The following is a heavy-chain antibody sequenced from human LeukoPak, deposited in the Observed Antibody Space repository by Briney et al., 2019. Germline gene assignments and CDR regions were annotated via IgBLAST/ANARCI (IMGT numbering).Heavy chain of an antibody. Sequence: SETLSLTCTVSGDSVSSGRYYWSWIRQPPGKGLEWTGYIYDSGSTNYNPSLKSRVTISVDTSKNQFSLKLSSVTAADTAVYYCAREPYGSGSYYFDYWGQGTLVTVSS. V-gene: IGHV4-61*01. D-gene: IGHD3-10*01. CDR3: AREPYGSGSYYFDY. CDR2: IYDSGST. CDR1: GDSVSSGRYY. J-gene: IGHJ4*02.